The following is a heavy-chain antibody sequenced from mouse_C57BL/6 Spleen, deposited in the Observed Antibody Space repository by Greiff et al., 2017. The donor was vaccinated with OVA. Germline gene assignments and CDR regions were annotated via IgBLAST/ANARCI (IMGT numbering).Heavy chain of an antibody. CDR2: INPSNGGT. CDR1: GYTFTSYW. V-gene: IGHV1-53*01. D-gene: IGHD2-4*01. Sequence: QVQLQQPGTELVKPGASVKLSCKASGYTFTSYWMHWVKQRPGQGLEWIGNINPSNGGTNYNEKFKSKATLTVDKSSSTAYMQLSSLTSEDSAVYYCARSHYDYDDYYAMDYWGQGTSVTVSS. CDR3: ARSHYDYDDYYAMDY. J-gene: IGHJ4*01.